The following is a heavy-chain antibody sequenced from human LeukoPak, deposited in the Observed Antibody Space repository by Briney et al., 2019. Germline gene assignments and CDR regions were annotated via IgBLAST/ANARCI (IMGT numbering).Heavy chain of an antibody. J-gene: IGHJ4*02. CDR3: ARAHYDFWSGYRSSFDY. V-gene: IGHV3-74*01. Sequence: GGSLRLSCAASGFTFSSYWMHWVRQAPGKGLVWVSRINSDGSSTSYADSVKGRFTISRDNAKNTLYLQMNSLRAEETAVYYCARAHYDFWSGYRSSFDYWGQGTLVTVSS. CDR1: GFTFSSYW. D-gene: IGHD3-3*01. CDR2: INSDGSST.